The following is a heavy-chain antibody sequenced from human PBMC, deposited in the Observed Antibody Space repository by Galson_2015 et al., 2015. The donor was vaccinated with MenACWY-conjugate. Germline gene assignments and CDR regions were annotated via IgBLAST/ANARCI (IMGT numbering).Heavy chain of an antibody. J-gene: IGHJ4*02. CDR2: IRGSGGNT. Sequence: SLRLSCAASGFTFSNYDINWVRQAPGKGPEWVSGIRGSGGNTYYADSVKGRFTISRDNAKNSLYLQMNSLRVEDTAVYYCARFRGHSSSWGVYWGQGTLVTVSS. D-gene: IGHD6-13*01. V-gene: IGHV3-23*01. CDR1: GFTFSNYD. CDR3: ARFRGHSSSWGVY.